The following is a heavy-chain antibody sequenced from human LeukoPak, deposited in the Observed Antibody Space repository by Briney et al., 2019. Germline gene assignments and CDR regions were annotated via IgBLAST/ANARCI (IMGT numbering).Heavy chain of an antibody. CDR1: DDSMSPYS. CDR2: IYYSGRT. CDR3: ARCSNDILTGFYRAFDI. Sequence: SETLSLTCTVCDDSMSPYSWRWMRQPPGKGLECMGYIYYSGRTAYNPSLKSRVTISVATSRNQFSLRLISVAAADTALYFCARCSNDILTGFYRAFDIWGQGTMVVVSS. D-gene: IGHD3-9*01. V-gene: IGHV4-59*01. J-gene: IGHJ3*02.